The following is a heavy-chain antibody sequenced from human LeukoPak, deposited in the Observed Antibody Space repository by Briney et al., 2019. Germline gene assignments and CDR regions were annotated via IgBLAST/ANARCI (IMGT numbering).Heavy chain of an antibody. CDR2: IYYSGST. D-gene: IGHD1-26*01. CDR1: GGSISSGGYY. V-gene: IGHV4-31*03. Sequence: SETLSLTCTVSGGSISSGGYYWSWIRQHPGKGLEWIGYIYYSGSTYYNPSLKSRVTISVDTSKNQFSLKLSSVTAADTAVYYCARITGGATLYYFDYWGQGTLVTVSS. CDR3: ARITGGATLYYFDY. J-gene: IGHJ4*02.